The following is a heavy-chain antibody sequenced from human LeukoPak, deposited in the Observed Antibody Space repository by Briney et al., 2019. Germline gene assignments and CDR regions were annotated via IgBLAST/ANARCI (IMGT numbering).Heavy chain of an antibody. V-gene: IGHV4-31*03. D-gene: IGHD2-15*01. CDR3: ARDGSYCSGGSCYGRNYGMDV. CDR2: ISYSGSS. Sequence: PSETLSLTCTVSGGSISTGGYYWSWVRQHPGRGLEWIGYISYSGSSYYNPSLKSRVTISVVTSKNQFSLRLSSVTAADTAVYYCARDGSYCSGGSCYGRNYGMDVWGQGTTVTVSS. CDR1: GGSISTGGYY. J-gene: IGHJ6*02.